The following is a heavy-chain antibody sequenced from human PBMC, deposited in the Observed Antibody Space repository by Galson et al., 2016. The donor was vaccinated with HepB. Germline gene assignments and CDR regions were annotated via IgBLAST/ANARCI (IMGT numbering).Heavy chain of an antibody. Sequence: DYYMTWIRQAPGKGLEWLSYLSPSTKYTNSADSVKGRFTISRDNAKNSVYLQMNSLRAEDTAVYYCARDPGGYGFIDYWGQGTLVTVSS. V-gene: IGHV3-11*06. CDR1: DYY. CDR2: LSPSTKYT. J-gene: IGHJ4*02. D-gene: IGHD5-12*01. CDR3: ARDPGGYGFIDY.